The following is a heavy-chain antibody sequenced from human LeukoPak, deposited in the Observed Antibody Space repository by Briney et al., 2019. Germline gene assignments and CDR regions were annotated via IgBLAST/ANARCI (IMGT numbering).Heavy chain of an antibody. CDR3: VRSGSYSEFIDY. CDR2: INSDGSST. CDR1: GFTFSSYW. Sequence: PGGSLRLSCAASGFTFSSYWMHWVRQAPGKGLVWVSRINSDGSSTSYADAVKGRFTISRDNAKNSLYLQMNSLRAEDTAVYYCVRSGSYSEFIDYWGQGTLVTVS. D-gene: IGHD1-26*01. J-gene: IGHJ4*02. V-gene: IGHV3-74*01.